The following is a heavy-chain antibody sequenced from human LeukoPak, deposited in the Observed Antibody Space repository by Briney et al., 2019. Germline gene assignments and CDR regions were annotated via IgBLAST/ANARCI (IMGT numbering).Heavy chain of an antibody. D-gene: IGHD3-3*01. CDR1: GGSISSHY. Sequence: SETLSLTCTVSGGSISSHYWSWIRQPPGEGQEWIGYIYYSGSTNYNPSLKSRVTISVDTSKNQFSLKLSSVTAADTAVYYCARERGPRFLEWLSVENWFDPWGQGTLVTVSS. CDR3: ARERGPRFLEWLSVENWFDP. J-gene: IGHJ5*02. CDR2: IYYSGST. V-gene: IGHV4-59*11.